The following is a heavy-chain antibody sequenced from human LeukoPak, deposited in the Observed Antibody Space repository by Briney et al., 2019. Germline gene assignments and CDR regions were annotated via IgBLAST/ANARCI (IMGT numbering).Heavy chain of an antibody. CDR2: IYSSGTT. CDR3: ARFSSGCSESSCYLTY. CDR1: GGSLSSHH. J-gene: IGHJ4*02. D-gene: IGHD2-2*01. Sequence: SETLSLTCTVSGGSLSSHHWSWVRQPPGKELELIGHIYSSGTTYYNPSVGSRVTISLQTPKNQFSLRLNSVTAADTAVYYCARFSSGCSESSCYLTYWGQGTLVIVSS. V-gene: IGHV4-59*11.